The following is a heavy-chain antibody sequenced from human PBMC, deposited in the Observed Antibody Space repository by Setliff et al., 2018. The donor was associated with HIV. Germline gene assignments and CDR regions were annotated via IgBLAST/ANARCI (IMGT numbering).Heavy chain of an antibody. D-gene: IGHD2-15*01. J-gene: IGHJ5*02. Sequence: SETLSLTCTVPGGSISSSSYYWGWIRQAPGKGPEWVASIDHSGSSFFNPSLKRRLHISVDTSKNQSSLKLSSVTAADTAVYYCARLAREEYCRGRTCYPNWFDPWGPGTLVTVSS. CDR1: GGSISSSSYY. CDR2: IDHSGSS. V-gene: IGHV4-39*07. CDR3: ARLAREEYCRGRTCYPNWFDP.